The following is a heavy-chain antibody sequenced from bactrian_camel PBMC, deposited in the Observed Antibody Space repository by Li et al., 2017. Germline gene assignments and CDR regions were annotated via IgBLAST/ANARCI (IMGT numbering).Heavy chain of an antibody. D-gene: IGHD3*01. Sequence: HVQLVESGGGSVQSGGSLRLSCAASRYSYSSNCMGWFRQAPGKEREWVATYDIGVGSTYYADSVKARFTIFPDNAKNTVYLQMNGLTSEDTAMYYCAANPTPWVRCRSASDYAIWDQGTQVTVS. CDR1: RYSYSSNC. J-gene: IGHJ4*01. V-gene: IGHV3S1*01. CDR2: YDIGVGST. CDR3: AANPTPWVRCRSASDYAI.